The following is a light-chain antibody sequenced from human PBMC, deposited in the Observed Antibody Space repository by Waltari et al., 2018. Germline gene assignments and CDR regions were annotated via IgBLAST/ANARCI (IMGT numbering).Light chain of an antibody. CDR3: QSYDDTTNQV. CDR2: DDD. V-gene: IGLV6-57*04. CDR1: SGSIASYY. J-gene: IGLJ2*01. Sequence: NFMLTQPHSVSESPGKTVTISCTRSSGSIASYYVQWYQQRPGSAPTTVIYDDDLRPPGVRGRSAGSIDSSSNSASLTISGQKTEDASDYYCQSYDDTTNQVFGGGTKLTVL.